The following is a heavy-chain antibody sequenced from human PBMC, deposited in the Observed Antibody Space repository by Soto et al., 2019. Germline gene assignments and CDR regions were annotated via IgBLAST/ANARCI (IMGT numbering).Heavy chain of an antibody. CDR1: GGSFSGYY. CDR3: ERGKCGLYSGSYCYYYYGMDV. J-gene: IGHJ6*02. Sequence: SETLSLTCAVYGGSFSGYYWSWIRQPPGKGLEWTGEINHSGTSKYNRSLKSRATISVDTTKNQLSLKLSSVPAADTAVYYCERGKCGLYSGSYCYYYYGMDVWGQGPTVTVSS. CDR2: INHSGTS. D-gene: IGHD1-26*01. V-gene: IGHV4-34*01.